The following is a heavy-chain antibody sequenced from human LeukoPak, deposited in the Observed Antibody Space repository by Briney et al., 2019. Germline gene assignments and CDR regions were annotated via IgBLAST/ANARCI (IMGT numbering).Heavy chain of an antibody. D-gene: IGHD3-3*01. J-gene: IGHJ5*02. CDR2: INHSGST. CDR3: ARAGVSP. V-gene: IGHV4-38-2*02. Sequence: SETLSLTCTVSGYSISSGYYWGWIRQPPGKGLEWIGSINHSGSTNYNPSLKSRVTISVDTSKNQFSLKLSSVTAADTAVYYCARAGVSPWGQGTLVTVSS. CDR1: GYSISSGYY.